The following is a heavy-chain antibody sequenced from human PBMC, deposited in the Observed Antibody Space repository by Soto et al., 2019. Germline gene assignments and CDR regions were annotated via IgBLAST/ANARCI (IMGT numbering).Heavy chain of an antibody. D-gene: IGHD1-26*01. Sequence: ASVKVSCKASGYTFTSYYMHWARQAPGQGLEWMGIINPSGGSTSYAQKFQGRVTMTRDTSTSTVYMELSSLRSEDTAVYYCARGNSGSYYEYYYGMDVWGQGTTVTVSS. V-gene: IGHV1-46*03. J-gene: IGHJ6*02. CDR3: ARGNSGSYYEYYYGMDV. CDR1: GYTFTSYY. CDR2: INPSGGST.